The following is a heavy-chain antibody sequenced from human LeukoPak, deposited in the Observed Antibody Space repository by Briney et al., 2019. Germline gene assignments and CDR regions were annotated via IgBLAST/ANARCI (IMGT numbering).Heavy chain of an antibody. D-gene: IGHD6-19*01. Sequence: PGGSLRLSCAASGFTFSAFAMTWVRQAPGKGLEWVSPITDDGYNTYSADSVKGRITFSRDNSKNTLSLQLRSLRAEDTAVYYCAKDLSYTSGASDHWGQGTLVTVSS. CDR3: AKDLSYTSGASDH. CDR1: GFTFSAFA. V-gene: IGHV3-23*01. J-gene: IGHJ4*02. CDR2: ITDDGYNT.